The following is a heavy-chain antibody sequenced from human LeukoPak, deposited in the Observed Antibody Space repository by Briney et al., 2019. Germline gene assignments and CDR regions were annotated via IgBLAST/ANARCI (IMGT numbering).Heavy chain of an antibody. CDR2: ISSDGNIT. J-gene: IGHJ4*02. Sequence: PGGSLRLSCEASGFSFSTYWMHWVRQTPGKGLVWVSRISSDGNITMYADSVKGRFTISRDNAKNTLYLQMNSLTAEDTAVYYCAPEGGNSYDYWGQGTLVTVSS. V-gene: IGHV3-74*03. CDR3: APEGGNSYDY. CDR1: GFSFSTYW. D-gene: IGHD5-18*01.